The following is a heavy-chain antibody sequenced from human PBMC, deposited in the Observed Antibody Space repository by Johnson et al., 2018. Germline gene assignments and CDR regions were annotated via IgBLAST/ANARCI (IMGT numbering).Heavy chain of an antibody. CDR2: INSDGIST. V-gene: IGHV3-74*01. J-gene: IGHJ3*02. Sequence: EVQLVESGGGLVQXGGSLRLSCAASGFTFSRYWMHWVRQAPGKGLVWVSRINSDGISTSYADSVKGRFTISRDNAKNTLYLQMNSLRAEDTAFYYCARELGSGAFDIWGQGTMVTVSS. CDR3: ARELGSGAFDI. D-gene: IGHD7-27*01. CDR1: GFTFSRYW.